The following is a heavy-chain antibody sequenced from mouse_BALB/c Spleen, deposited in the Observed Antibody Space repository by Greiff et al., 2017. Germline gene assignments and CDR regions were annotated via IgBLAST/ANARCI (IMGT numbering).Heavy chain of an antibody. CDR2: INPDSSTI. D-gene: IGHD1-2*01. CDR1: GFDFSRYW. Sequence: DVHLVESGGGLVQPGGSLKLSCAASGFDFSRYWMSWVRQAPGKGLEWIGEINPDSSTINYTPSLKDKFIISRDNAKNTLYLQMSKVRSEDTALYYCASALLRLPAYWGQGTLVTVSA. V-gene: IGHV4-1*02. J-gene: IGHJ3*01. CDR3: ASALLRLPAY.